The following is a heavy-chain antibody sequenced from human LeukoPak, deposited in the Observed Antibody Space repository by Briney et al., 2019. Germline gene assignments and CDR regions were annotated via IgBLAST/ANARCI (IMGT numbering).Heavy chain of an antibody. J-gene: IGHJ4*02. Sequence: ASVKVSCKASGYTFTGYYIHWVRQAPVQGLEWMGRINPNSGGTNYAQKFQGRVTMTRDTSISTALMELSRLTSDDTAVYYCARDTSSGWYGVDYWGQGTLVTVSS. CDR2: INPNSGGT. CDR1: GYTFTGYY. D-gene: IGHD6-19*01. V-gene: IGHV1-2*06. CDR3: ARDTSSGWYGVDY.